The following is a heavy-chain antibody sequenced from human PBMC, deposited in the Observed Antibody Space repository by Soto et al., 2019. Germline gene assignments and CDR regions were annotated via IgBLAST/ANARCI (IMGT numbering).Heavy chain of an antibody. V-gene: IGHV3-48*03. J-gene: IGHJ4*02. CDR3: ARAHSAYYYDSSGYYGYFDY. CDR1: GFTFSSYE. CDR2: ISSSGSTI. Sequence: GGSLRLSCAASGFTFSSYEMNWVRQAPGKGLEWVSYISSSGSTIYYADSVKGRFTISRDNAKNSLYLQMNSLRAEDTAVYYCARAHSAYYYDSSGYYGYFDYWGQGTLVTVSS. D-gene: IGHD3-22*01.